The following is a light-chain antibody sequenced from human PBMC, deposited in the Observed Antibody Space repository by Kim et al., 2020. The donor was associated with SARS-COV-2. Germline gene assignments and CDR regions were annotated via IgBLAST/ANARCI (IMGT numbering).Light chain of an antibody. CDR3: QSYDTRLNVWV. CDR1: SSSIGAVYD. J-gene: IGLJ3*02. CDR2: RNN. V-gene: IGLV1-40*01. Sequence: QKSTISCTGSSSSIGAVYDVHWYQQLPRTAPKLLIYRNNNRPSGVPDRFSASKSGTSASLTITGLQAEDEADYYCQSYDTRLNVWVFGGGTQLTVL.